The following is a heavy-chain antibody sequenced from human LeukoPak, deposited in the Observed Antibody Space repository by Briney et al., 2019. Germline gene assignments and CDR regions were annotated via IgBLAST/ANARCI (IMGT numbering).Heavy chain of an antibody. J-gene: IGHJ4*02. CDR3: AKDLKSIYYDSSGYA. CDR2: IKQDGSEK. V-gene: IGHV3-7*03. Sequence: PGGSLRLSCAASGFTFSSYWMSWVRQAPGKGLEWVANIKQDGSEKYYVDSVKGRFTISRDNAKNSLYLQMNSLRAEDTAVYYCAKDLKSIYYDSSGYAWGQGTLVTVSS. CDR1: GFTFSSYW. D-gene: IGHD3-22*01.